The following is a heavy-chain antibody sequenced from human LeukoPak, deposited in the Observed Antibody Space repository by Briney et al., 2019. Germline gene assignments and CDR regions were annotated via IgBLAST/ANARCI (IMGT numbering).Heavy chain of an antibody. J-gene: IGHJ4*02. CDR2: IYTSMYT. CDR3: ARHARIDSGYANSNFDY. Sequence: SETLSLTCTVSGDSISSYYWSWIRQPPGKGLEWIGYIYTSMYTNYNPPLTSRVTMSVDTSKNQFSLTLSSVAAADTAVYYCARHARIDSGYANSNFDYWGQGALVTVSS. D-gene: IGHD5-12*01. V-gene: IGHV4-4*09. CDR1: GDSISSYY.